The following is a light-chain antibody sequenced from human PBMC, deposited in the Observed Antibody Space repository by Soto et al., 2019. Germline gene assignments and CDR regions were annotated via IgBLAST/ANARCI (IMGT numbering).Light chain of an antibody. J-gene: IGLJ3*02. CDR3: HSYESNNVV. CDR1: SGSIASNY. V-gene: IGLV6-57*03. CDR2: EDN. Sequence: NFMLTQPNSVSESPGKTVIISCTRSSGSIASNYVQWYQQRPGSAPTIVIYEDNQRPSGVPGRFSGSVDSSSNSASLTISGLKTEDEADYYCHSYESNNVVFGVGTKLTVL.